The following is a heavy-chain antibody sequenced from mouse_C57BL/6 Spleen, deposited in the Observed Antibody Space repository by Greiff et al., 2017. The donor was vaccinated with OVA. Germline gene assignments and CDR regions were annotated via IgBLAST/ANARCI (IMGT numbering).Heavy chain of an antibody. D-gene: IGHD2-4*01. CDR3: ARNYYDYDGDY. V-gene: IGHV8-9*01. CDR2: IYWDEDK. Sequence: ESSPGILQPSQTLSLTCSFSVFSLSTFGMGVSWIRQPSGKGLEWLAHIYWDEDKHYKPSLKSRLTISKDTSNNQVFLKITTVDTADTATYYSARNYYDYDGDYWGQGTTLTVSS. CDR1: VFSLSTFGMG. J-gene: IGHJ2*01.